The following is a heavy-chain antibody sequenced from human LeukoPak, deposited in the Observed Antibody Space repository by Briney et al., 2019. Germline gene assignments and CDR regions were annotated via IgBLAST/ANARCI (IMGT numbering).Heavy chain of an antibody. CDR2: IDWDDDK. V-gene: IGHV2-70*11. D-gene: IGHD3-22*01. Sequence: SGPTLLNPPQTLTLTCTFSGFSLGTRGMCVSWIRQPPGKAVEWLSRIDWDDDKYYSTSLKTRLTISKDTSKNQVVLTVTNMDPVDTATYYCARHYYDSSGCSFDYWGQGTLVTVSS. J-gene: IGHJ4*02. CDR3: ARHYYDSSGCSFDY. CDR1: GFSLGTRGMC.